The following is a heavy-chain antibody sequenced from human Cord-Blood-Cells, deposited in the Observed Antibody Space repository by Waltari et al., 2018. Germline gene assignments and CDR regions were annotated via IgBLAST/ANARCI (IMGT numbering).Heavy chain of an antibody. V-gene: IGHV4-39*01. CDR3: AQVVPAAFAFDI. Sequence: QLQLQESGPGLVKPSETLSHTCTVSGGSISSSIYYWGWIRQPPGKGLELIGIIYYSWSTYYNPSLKRLVTISVDTTKNKFSLKLSSVTAADTAVYYCAQVVPAAFAFDIWGQGTMVTVSS. J-gene: IGHJ3*02. D-gene: IGHD2-2*01. CDR2: IYYSWST. CDR1: GGSISSSIYY.